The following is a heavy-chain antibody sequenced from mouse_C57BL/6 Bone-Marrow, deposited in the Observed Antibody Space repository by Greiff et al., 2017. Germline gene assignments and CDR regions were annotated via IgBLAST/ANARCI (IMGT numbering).Heavy chain of an antibody. CDR1: GYTFTDYN. CDR2: INPNNGGT. J-gene: IGHJ1*03. Sequence: EVQLQQSGPELVKPGASVKIPCKASGYTFTDYNMDWVKQSHGKSLEWIGDINPNNGGTIYNQKFKGKATLTVDKSSSTAYMELRSLTSEDTAVYYCAREDYYGSTRYFDVWGTGTTVTVSS. CDR3: AREDYYGSTRYFDV. D-gene: IGHD1-1*01. V-gene: IGHV1-18*01.